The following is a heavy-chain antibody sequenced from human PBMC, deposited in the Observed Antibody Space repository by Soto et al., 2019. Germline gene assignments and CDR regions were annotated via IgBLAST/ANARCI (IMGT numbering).Heavy chain of an antibody. CDR3: ARDLRITGTTFYYGMDV. CDR1: GGTFSSYA. V-gene: IGHV1-69*13. CDR2: IIPIFGTA. D-gene: IGHD1-20*01. Sequence: SVKVSCKASGGTFSSYAISWVRQAPGQGLEWMGGIIPIFGTANYAQKFQGRVTITADESTSTAYMELSSLRSEDTAVYYCARDLRITGTTFYYGMDVWGQGTTVTVSS. J-gene: IGHJ6*02.